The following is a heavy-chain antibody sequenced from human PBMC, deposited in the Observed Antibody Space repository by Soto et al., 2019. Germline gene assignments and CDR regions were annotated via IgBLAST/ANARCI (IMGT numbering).Heavy chain of an antibody. J-gene: IGHJ4*02. D-gene: IGHD3-10*01. Sequence: SETLSLSCTVSGGSISSSSYYWGWIRQPPGKGLEWIGSIYYSGSTYYNPSLKSRVTISVDTSKNQFSLKLSAVTAADTAVYYCARQTYYYGSGIYYFDYWGQGTLVIASS. V-gene: IGHV4-39*01. CDR1: GGSISSSSYY. CDR3: ARQTYYYGSGIYYFDY. CDR2: IYYSGST.